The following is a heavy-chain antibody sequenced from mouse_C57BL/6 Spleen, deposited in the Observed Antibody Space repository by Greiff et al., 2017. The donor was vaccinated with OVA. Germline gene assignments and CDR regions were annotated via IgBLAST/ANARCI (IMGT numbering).Heavy chain of an antibody. CDR2: IYPGSGST. D-gene: IGHD2-2*01. V-gene: IGHV1-55*01. Sequence: QVQLQQSGAELVKPGASVKMSCKASGYTFTSYWITWVKQRPGQGLEWIGDIYPGSGSTNYNEKFKSKATLTVDTSSSTAYMQLSSLTSEYSAVYYCESFYGYDHYSMDYWGQGTSVTVSS. J-gene: IGHJ4*01. CDR3: ESFYGYDHYSMDY. CDR1: GYTFTSYW.